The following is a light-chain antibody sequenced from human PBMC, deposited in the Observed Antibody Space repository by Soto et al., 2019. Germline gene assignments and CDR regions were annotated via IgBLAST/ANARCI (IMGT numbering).Light chain of an antibody. CDR3: QQYENLPT. J-gene: IGKJ5*01. CDR2: DAS. Sequence: DVHMTQSPSSLSASVGDSVTITCQASQNINTYLNWYQQKPGTAPKLLIYDASNLEAGVPSRFRGSGSGTDFTFTISRLQPEDIATYYCQQYENLPTFGQGTRLEIK. CDR1: QNINTY. V-gene: IGKV1-33*01.